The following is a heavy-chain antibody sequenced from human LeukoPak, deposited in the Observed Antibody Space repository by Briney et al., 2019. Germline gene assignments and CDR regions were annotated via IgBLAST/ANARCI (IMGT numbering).Heavy chain of an antibody. CDR1: GYTFTGYY. D-gene: IGHD3-9*01. CDR3: ARWSPDILTGYHLDY. V-gene: IGHV1-2*02. CDR2: INPNSGGT. J-gene: IGHJ4*02. Sequence: ASVKVSCKASGYTFTGYYMHWVRQAPGQGLEWMGWINPNSGGTNYAQKFQGRVTMTRDTSISTAYMELSRLRSDDTAVYYCARWSPDILTGYHLDYWGQGTLVTISS.